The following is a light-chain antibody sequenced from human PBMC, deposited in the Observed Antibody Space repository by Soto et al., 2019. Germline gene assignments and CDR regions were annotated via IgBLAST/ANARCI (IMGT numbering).Light chain of an antibody. CDR3: AAWDDSLNGPV. Sequence: QAVVTQSPSASGTPGQRVTISCSGSSSNIGSNTVNWYQQLPGTAPKLLIYSSDQRPSGVPDRFSGSKSGTSASLAISGLQSEDEADYYCAAWDDSLNGPVFGGGTKLTVL. V-gene: IGLV1-44*01. J-gene: IGLJ3*02. CDR1: SSNIGSNT. CDR2: SSD.